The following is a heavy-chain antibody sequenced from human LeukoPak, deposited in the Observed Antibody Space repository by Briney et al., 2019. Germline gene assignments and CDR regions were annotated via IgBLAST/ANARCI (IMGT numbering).Heavy chain of an antibody. CDR2: INHSGST. Sequence: PSETLSLTCAVYGVSFSGYYWSWIRQPPGKGLEWIGEINHSGSTNYNPSLKSRVTISVDTSKNQFSLKLSSVTAADTAVYYCARGDYLTMVRGVIRKIGAFDIWGQGTMVTVSS. V-gene: IGHV4-34*01. D-gene: IGHD3-10*01. J-gene: IGHJ3*02. CDR3: ARGDYLTMVRGVIRKIGAFDI. CDR1: GVSFSGYY.